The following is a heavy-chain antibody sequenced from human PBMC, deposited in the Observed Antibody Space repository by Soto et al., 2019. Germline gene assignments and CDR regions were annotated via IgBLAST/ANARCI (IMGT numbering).Heavy chain of an antibody. CDR2: IIPIFGTA. Sequence: SVKVSCKASGGTFSMYAISCVVQAPGQGLEWMGGIIPIFGTANYAQKFQGRVTITADKSTSTAYMELSSLRSEDTAVYYCHIVVVPAPQQGMDVWGQGTTVTVSS. J-gene: IGHJ6*02. V-gene: IGHV1-69*06. D-gene: IGHD2-2*01. CDR3: HIVVVPAPQQGMDV. CDR1: GGTFSMYA.